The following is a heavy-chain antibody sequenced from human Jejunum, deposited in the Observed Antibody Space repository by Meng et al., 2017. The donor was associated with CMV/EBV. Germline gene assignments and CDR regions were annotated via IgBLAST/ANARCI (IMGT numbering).Heavy chain of an antibody. V-gene: IGHV2-5*01. CDR1: ALFPRPRCEE. J-gene: IGHJ4*02. D-gene: IGHD1-26*01. CDR2: VERCDDE. Sequence: LDEACSKLAVPTQGLRLTCSFSALFPRPRCEELGCIRHAPGKALEWLALVERCDDELYSPSLSSRLTNAKETYNNEVVLTLTNMGPIDTGTYYCAHFVGGYYPSRPDYWGQGTLVTVSS. CDR3: AHFVGGYYPSRPDY.